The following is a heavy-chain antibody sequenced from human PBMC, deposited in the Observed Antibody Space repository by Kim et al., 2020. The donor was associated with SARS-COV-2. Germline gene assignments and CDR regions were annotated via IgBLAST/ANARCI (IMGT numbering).Heavy chain of an antibody. V-gene: IGHV1-3*01. Sequence: ASVKVSCKASGYTFTSYAMHWVRQAPGQRLEWMGWINAGNGNTKYSQKFQGRVTITRDTSASTAYMELSSLRSEDTAVYYCAREGWFGELLPAPAPSYGMDIWGHRTTVTVSS. CDR2: INAGNGNT. D-gene: IGHD3-10*01. CDR1: GYTFTSYA. J-gene: IGHJ6*02. CDR3: AREGWFGELLPAPAPSYGMDI.